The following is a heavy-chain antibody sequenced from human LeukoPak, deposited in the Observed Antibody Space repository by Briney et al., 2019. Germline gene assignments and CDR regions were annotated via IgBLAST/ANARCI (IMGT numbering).Heavy chain of an antibody. J-gene: IGHJ4*02. CDR3: ARLVGLSTTASY. CDR2: INPTSGGT. CDR1: GYTFIGYY. Sequence: APVKVSCKASGYTFIGYYLHWVRQAPGQGLEWMGWINPTSGGTNYAQKFQDRVTMTRDTSINTAYMKLSRLASDDTAVYYCARLVGLSTTASYWGQGTLVIVSS. D-gene: IGHD5/OR15-5a*01. V-gene: IGHV1-2*02.